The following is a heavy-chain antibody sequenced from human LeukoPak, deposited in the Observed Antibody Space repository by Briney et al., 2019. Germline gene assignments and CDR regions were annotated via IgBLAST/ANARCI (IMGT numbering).Heavy chain of an antibody. J-gene: IGHJ5*02. V-gene: IGHV1-18*01. CDR1: GYTFTSYG. D-gene: IGHD2-2*01. Sequence: ASVKVSCKASGYTFTSYGISWVRQAPGQGLEWMGWISAYNGNTNYAQKLQGRVTMTTDTSTSTAYTELRSLRSDDTAVYYCARVGWIGYCSSTSCAVNWFDPWGQGTLVTVSS. CDR3: ARVGWIGYCSSTSCAVNWFDP. CDR2: ISAYNGNT.